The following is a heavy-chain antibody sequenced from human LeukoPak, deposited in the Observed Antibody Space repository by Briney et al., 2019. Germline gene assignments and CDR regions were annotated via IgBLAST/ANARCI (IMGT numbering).Heavy chain of an antibody. CDR3: VGWGISGITNH. Sequence: GGSLRLSCAASGFTFDDYAMHWVRQAPGKGLEWVAQTKQDGSEKYYVDSVKGRFTTSRDKNSLFLQMDSVRAEDTAVYYCVGWGISGITNHWGQGTLVTVSS. V-gene: IGHV3-7*01. J-gene: IGHJ4*02. D-gene: IGHD1-7*01. CDR2: TKQDGSEK. CDR1: GFTFDDYA.